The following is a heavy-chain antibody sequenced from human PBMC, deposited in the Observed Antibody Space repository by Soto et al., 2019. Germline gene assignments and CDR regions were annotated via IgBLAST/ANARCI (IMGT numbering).Heavy chain of an antibody. CDR2: IYWDDDK. V-gene: IGHV2-5*02. CDR3: AHSEYSSSWCNFDY. D-gene: IGHD6-13*01. Sequence: ASGPTLVNPTQTLTLTCTFSGFSLSTSGVGVGWIRQPPGKALEWLALIYWDDDKRYSPSLKSRLTITKDTSKNQVVLTMTNMDPVDTATYYCAHSEYSSSWCNFDYWGQGTLVTVSS. J-gene: IGHJ4*02. CDR1: GFSLSTSGVG.